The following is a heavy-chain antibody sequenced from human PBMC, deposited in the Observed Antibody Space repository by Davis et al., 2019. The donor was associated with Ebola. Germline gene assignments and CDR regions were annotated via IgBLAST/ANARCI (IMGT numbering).Heavy chain of an antibody. Sequence: GGSLRLSCAAYGFTFSSYGMHWVRQAPGKGLEWVSSISGSSRYIYYTDSVKGRFSISRDNTESSLYLQMDSLRAEDSAVYYCAREGYGDVIGDWGQGTLVTVSS. V-gene: IGHV3-21*06. CDR3: AREGYGDVIGD. CDR1: GFTFSSYG. J-gene: IGHJ4*02. CDR2: ISGSSRYI. D-gene: IGHD2-15*01.